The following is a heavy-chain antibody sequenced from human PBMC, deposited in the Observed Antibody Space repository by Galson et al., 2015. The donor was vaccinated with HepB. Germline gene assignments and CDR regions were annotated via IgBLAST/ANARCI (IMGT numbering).Heavy chain of an antibody. V-gene: IGHV3-43*01. Sequence: RLSCAASGFTFDDYTMHWVRQAPGKGLEWVSLISWDGGSTYYADSVKGRFTISRDNSKNSLYLQMNSLRTEDTTLYYCANSVDESHDLRHWGQGTLVTVSS. CDR3: ANSVDESHDLRH. D-gene: IGHD4-23*01. J-gene: IGHJ1*01. CDR2: ISWDGGST. CDR1: GFTFDDYT.